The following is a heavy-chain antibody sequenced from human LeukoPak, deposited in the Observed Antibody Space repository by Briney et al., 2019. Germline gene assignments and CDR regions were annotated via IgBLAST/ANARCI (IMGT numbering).Heavy chain of an antibody. CDR2: INPNSGGT. V-gene: IGHV1-2*02. CDR1: GYTFIAYY. J-gene: IGHJ4*02. D-gene: IGHD6-19*01. CDR3: ARGRSCASGCLVDY. Sequence: ASVKVSCKASGYTFIAYYMHWVRQAPGQGLEWMGWINPNSGGTNYAQKFQGRVTITRDTSISTAYMELSSLRSDDTAVYYCARGRSCASGCLVDYWGQGTLVTVSS.